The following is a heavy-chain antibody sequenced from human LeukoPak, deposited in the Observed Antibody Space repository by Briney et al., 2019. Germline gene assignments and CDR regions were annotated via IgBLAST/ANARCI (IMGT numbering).Heavy chain of an antibody. D-gene: IGHD3-22*01. Sequence: GESLKISYKGSGYSFTSYWIGWVRQMPGKGLEWMGIIYPGDSDTRYSPSFQGQVTISADKSISTAYLQRSSLKASDTAMYYCALTYYYDSSAPRYFDYWGQGTLVTVSS. CDR3: ALTYYYDSSAPRYFDY. J-gene: IGHJ4*02. V-gene: IGHV5-51*01. CDR1: GYSFTSYW. CDR2: IYPGDSDT.